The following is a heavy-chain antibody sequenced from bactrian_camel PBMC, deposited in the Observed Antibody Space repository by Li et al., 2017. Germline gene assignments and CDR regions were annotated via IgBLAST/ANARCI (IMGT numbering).Heavy chain of an antibody. CDR1: GYTAGRYC. D-gene: IGHD5*01. V-gene: IGHV3S1*01. Sequence: HVQLVESGGGPVQVGESLRLSCKTSGYTAGRYCMGWFRQAPGKEREGVASIFSAGGSAYYADSVQGRFTISQNNAKDTVYLQMDNLKPEDTAVYYCAAIVDDYGLGLSPPCAGREEETSEYNVWGQGTQVTVS. CDR2: IFSAGGSA. J-gene: IGHJ4*01. CDR3: AAIVDDYGLGLSPPCAGREEETSEYNV.